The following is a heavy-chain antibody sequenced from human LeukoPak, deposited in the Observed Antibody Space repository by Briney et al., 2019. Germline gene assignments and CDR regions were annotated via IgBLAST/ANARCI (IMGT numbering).Heavy chain of an antibody. V-gene: IGHV4-39*07. Sequence: SESLSLTCTVSGGSISSSSYYWGWLRQPPGKGLEWIGIIYYSGSTYYNPSLKSRVTISVDTSKNQFSLKLSSVTAADTAVYYCARVTSSPWYSDYWGQGTLVTVSS. CDR1: GGSISSSSYY. CDR3: ARVTSSPWYSDY. D-gene: IGHD2-2*01. CDR2: IYYSGST. J-gene: IGHJ4*02.